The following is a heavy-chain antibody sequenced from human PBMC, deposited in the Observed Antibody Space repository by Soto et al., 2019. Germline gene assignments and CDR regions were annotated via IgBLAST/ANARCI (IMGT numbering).Heavy chain of an antibody. D-gene: IGHD3-9*01. CDR2: LSADENNK. CDR3: ARDLRKLRYFDY. J-gene: IGHJ4*02. Sequence: QVQLVESGGGVVQPGRYLRLSCTASGFTFSTYAFHWVRQAPGKGLEWVAVLSADENNKYYADSVKGRFTISRDNSKSTLYLQMNSLRAEDTAVYYCARDLRKLRYFDYWGQGTLVTVSS. CDR1: GFTFSTYA. V-gene: IGHV3-30-3*01.